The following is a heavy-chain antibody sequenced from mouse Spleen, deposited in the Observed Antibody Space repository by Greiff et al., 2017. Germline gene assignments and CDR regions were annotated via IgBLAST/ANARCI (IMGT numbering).Heavy chain of an antibody. J-gene: IGHJ4*01. V-gene: IGHV1-22*01. Sequence: EVQLQQSGPELVKPGASVKMSCKASGYTFTDYNMHWVKQSHGKSLEWIGYINPNNGGTSYNQKFKGKATLTVNKSSSTAYMELRSLTSEDSAVYYCARKAYYRYDGYAMDYWGQGTSVTVSS. D-gene: IGHD2-14*01. CDR2: INPNNGGT. CDR1: GYTFTDYN. CDR3: ARKAYYRYDGYAMDY.